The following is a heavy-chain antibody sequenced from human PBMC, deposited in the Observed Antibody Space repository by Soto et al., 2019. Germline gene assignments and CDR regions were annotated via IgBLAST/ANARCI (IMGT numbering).Heavy chain of an antibody. D-gene: IGHD1-26*01. CDR3: ARVYSGSYVD. V-gene: IGHV3-74*01. CDR1: GFTFSSYG. Sequence: XESLSLSCAASGFTFSSYGMHWVRQAPGKGLVWVSRINSDGSSTSYADSVKGRFTISGDNAKNTLYLQMNSLRAEDTAVYYCARVYSGSYVDWGQGTLVTVSS. J-gene: IGHJ4*02. CDR2: INSDGSST.